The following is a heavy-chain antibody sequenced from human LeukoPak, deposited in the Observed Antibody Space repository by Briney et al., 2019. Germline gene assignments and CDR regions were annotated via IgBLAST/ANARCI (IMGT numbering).Heavy chain of an antibody. CDR3: ARDKGRGYCTNGVCYTENWFDP. CDR2: INPSGDST. Sequence: ASVKVSCKASGYTFTSYYMHWVRQAPGQGLEWMGIINPSGDSTSYAQKFQGRVTMTRDMSTSTVYMELSSLRSEDTAVYYCARDKGRGYCTNGVCYTENWFDPWGQGTLVTVSS. CDR1: GYTFTSYY. V-gene: IGHV1-46*01. J-gene: IGHJ5*02. D-gene: IGHD2-8*01.